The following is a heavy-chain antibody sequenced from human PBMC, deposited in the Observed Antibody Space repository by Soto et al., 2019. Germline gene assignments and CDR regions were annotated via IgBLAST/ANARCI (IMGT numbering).Heavy chain of an antibody. CDR2: ISSDGSST. CDR3: SVVAVTTTRNSLGC. CDR1: GFTLSNHW. D-gene: IGHD2-15*01. J-gene: IGHJ4*02. V-gene: IGHV3-74*01. Sequence: GGSLRLSCAASGFTLSNHWMHWVRQAPGKGLVWVARISSDGSSTNYADSVKGRFTISRDNAKNTLYLQMNSLRAEDTAVYYCSVVAVTTTRNSLGCWGQGTLVTVSS.